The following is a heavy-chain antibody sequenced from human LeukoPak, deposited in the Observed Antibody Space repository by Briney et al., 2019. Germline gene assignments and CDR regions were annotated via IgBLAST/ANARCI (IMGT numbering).Heavy chain of an antibody. V-gene: IGHV3-48*01. CDR2: ISSSSSTI. CDR3: AKYVGGWELLDN. Sequence: GGSLRLSCAASGFTFSIYSMNWVRQARGKGLEWVSYISSSSSTIYYADSVKGRFTISRDNSKNTLYLQMNSLRAEDTAVYYCAKYVGGWELLDNWGQGTLVTVSS. CDR1: GFTFSIYS. J-gene: IGHJ4*02. D-gene: IGHD1-26*01.